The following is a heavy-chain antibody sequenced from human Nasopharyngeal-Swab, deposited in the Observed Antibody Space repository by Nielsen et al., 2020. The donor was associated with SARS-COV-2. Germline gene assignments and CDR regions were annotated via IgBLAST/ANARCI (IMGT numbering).Heavy chain of an antibody. CDR3: AKALWDNIAAADRRGSRGYYYYMDV. Sequence: GESLKISCAASGFTFSSYGMHWVRQAPGKGLEWVAVISYDGSNKYYADSVKGRFTISRDNSKNTLYLQMNSLRAEDTAVYYCAKALWDNIAAADRRGSRGYYYYMDVWGKGTTVTVSS. D-gene: IGHD6-25*01. J-gene: IGHJ6*03. V-gene: IGHV3-30*18. CDR2: ISYDGSNK. CDR1: GFTFSSYG.